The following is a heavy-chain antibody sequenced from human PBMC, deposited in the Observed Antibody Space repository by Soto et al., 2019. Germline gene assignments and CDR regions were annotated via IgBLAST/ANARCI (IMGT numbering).Heavy chain of an antibody. D-gene: IGHD6-19*01. J-gene: IGHJ6*03. V-gene: IGHV3-66*01. Sequence: PGGSVRLSCAASGFTVSSNYMSWVRQAPGKGLEWVSVIYSGGSTYYADSVKGRFTISRDNSKNTLYLQMNSLRAEDTAVYYCARDGYSSGWYNNYYYYYMDVWGKGTTVTVSS. CDR3: ARDGYSSGWYNNYYYYYMDV. CDR2: IYSGGST. CDR1: GFTVSSNY.